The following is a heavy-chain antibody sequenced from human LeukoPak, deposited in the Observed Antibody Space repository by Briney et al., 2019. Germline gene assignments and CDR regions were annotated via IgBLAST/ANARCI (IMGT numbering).Heavy chain of an antibody. CDR1: GFTVSVNY. Sequence: GGSLRLSCAASGFTVSVNYMSWVRQAPGKGLECVLVIYSGGNTYYADSVKGRFTISRDNSKNTLYLQMNSLRAEDTAVYYCARKTDSGGQGDYWGPGTLVTVSS. J-gene: IGHJ4*02. CDR3: ARKTDSGGQGDY. CDR2: IYSGGNT. D-gene: IGHD3-22*01. V-gene: IGHV3-66*01.